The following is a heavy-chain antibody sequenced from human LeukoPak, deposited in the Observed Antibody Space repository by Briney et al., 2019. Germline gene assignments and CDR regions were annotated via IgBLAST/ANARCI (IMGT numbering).Heavy chain of an antibody. Sequence: ASVKVSCKASGVTFSNYAVSWVRQAPGQGLEWMGGIIPIFGTANYAQKFQGRVTITADKSTSTAFMELSSLRSEDTAVYYCARAIPKNYYDSSGYYYSFDYWGQGTLVTVSS. J-gene: IGHJ4*02. CDR3: ARAIPKNYYDSSGYYYSFDY. D-gene: IGHD3-22*01. CDR2: IIPIFGTA. CDR1: GVTFSNYA. V-gene: IGHV1-69*06.